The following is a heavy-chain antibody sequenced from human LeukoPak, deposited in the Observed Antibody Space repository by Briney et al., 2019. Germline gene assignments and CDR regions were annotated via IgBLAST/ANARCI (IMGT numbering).Heavy chain of an antibody. D-gene: IGHD3-3*01. Sequence: KPSETLSLTCTVSGGSISSYYWSWIRQPPGKGLEWIRYIYYSGGTNYNPSLRSRVTISVDTSKNQFSLKLSSVTAADTAVYYCARDTPYYDFWSPFKPYYGMDVWGQGTTVTVSS. V-gene: IGHV4-59*01. CDR2: IYYSGGT. CDR1: GGSISSYY. CDR3: ARDTPYYDFWSPFKPYYGMDV. J-gene: IGHJ6*02.